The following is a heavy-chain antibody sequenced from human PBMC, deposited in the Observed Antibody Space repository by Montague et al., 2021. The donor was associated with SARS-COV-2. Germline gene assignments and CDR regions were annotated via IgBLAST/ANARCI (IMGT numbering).Heavy chain of an antibody. CDR3: ARWGEYYDSPYYYYAMDV. J-gene: IGHJ6*02. CDR1: GGSISPYH. V-gene: IGHV4-59*12. D-gene: IGHD3-3*01. Sequence: SETLSLNCTVSGGSISPYHWSWIRQSPGKGLERIGYTSYSGSTDYNPSLKSRVTISIDTSKNQFSLKLSSVTAADTAVYYCARWGEYYDSPYYYYAMDVWGQGTTVTVSS. CDR2: TSYSGST.